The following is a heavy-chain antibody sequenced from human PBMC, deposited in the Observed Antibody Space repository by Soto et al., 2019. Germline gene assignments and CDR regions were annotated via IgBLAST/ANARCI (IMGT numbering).Heavy chain of an antibody. Sequence: SETLSLTCTVSGGSINNDDYYWSWIRQPPGKGLEWIGYISYSGSTHYNPSLKSRVTISVDTSKNQFSLKLTSMTAADTAVYYCARVANFGVVLHEYGMDVWGQGTTVTVSS. CDR2: ISYSGST. V-gene: IGHV4-30-4*01. D-gene: IGHD3-3*01. CDR1: GGSINNDDYY. CDR3: ARVANFGVVLHEYGMDV. J-gene: IGHJ6*02.